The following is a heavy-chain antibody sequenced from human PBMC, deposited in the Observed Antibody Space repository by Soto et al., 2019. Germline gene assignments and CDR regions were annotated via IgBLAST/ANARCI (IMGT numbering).Heavy chain of an antibody. V-gene: IGHV3-30*18. J-gene: IGHJ1*01. Sequence: QVQLVESGGGVVQPGRSLRLSCAASGFTFSSYGMHWVRQAPGKGLEWVAVISYDGSNKYYADSVKGRFTISRDNSKNTLYLQMNSLRAEDTAVYYCAKDPYSGSYYVYFQHWGQGTLVTVSS. D-gene: IGHD1-26*01. CDR3: AKDPYSGSYYVYFQH. CDR2: ISYDGSNK. CDR1: GFTFSSYG.